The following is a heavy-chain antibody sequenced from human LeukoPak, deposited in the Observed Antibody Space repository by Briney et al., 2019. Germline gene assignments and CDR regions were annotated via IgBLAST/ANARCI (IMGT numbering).Heavy chain of an antibody. CDR2: ISSSSSTI. Sequence: QPGGSLRLSCAASGFTFSSYSMNWVRQAPGKGLEWVSYISSSSSTIYYADSVKGRFTISRDNAKNSLYLQMNSLRAEDTAVYYCARAGVGGTYYDILTGYYTDNWFDPWGQGTLVTVSS. CDR3: ARAGVGGTYYDILTGYYTDNWFDP. CDR1: GFTFSSYS. V-gene: IGHV3-48*04. J-gene: IGHJ5*02. D-gene: IGHD3-9*01.